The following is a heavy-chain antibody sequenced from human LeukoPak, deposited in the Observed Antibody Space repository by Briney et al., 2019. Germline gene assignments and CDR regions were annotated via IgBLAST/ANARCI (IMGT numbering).Heavy chain of an antibody. CDR1: GYSFTSYW. CDR2: IYPGDSDT. CDR3: ARPYYDSSGNNWFDP. J-gene: IGHJ5*02. Sequence: GESLKISCKGSGYSFTSYWIGWVRQMPGKSLEWMGIIYPGDSDTRYSPSFQDQVTTSADKSITTAYLQWSSLKASDTAMYYCARPYYDSSGNNWFDPWGQGTLVTVSS. D-gene: IGHD3-22*01. V-gene: IGHV5-51*01.